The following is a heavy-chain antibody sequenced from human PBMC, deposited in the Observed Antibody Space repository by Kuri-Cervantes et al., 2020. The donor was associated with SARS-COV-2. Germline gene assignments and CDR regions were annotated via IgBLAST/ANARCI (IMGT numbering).Heavy chain of an antibody. D-gene: IGHD7-27*01. CDR1: GGSISSYY. J-gene: IGHJ6*03. Sequence: SETLSLTCTVSGGSISSYYWSWIRQPPGKGLEWIGSTYHSGSTYYTPSLKSRVTISVDTSKNQFSLKLSSVTAADTAVYYCARAAGDQGEYYYYYYMDVWGKGTTVTVSS. CDR2: TYHSGST. CDR3: ARAAGDQGEYYYYYYMDV. V-gene: IGHV4-38-2*02.